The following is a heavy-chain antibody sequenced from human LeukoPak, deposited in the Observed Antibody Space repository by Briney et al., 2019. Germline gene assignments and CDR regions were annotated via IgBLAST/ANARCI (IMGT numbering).Heavy chain of an antibody. CDR3: ATYSGGHIDY. CDR1: GGSISSYY. J-gene: IGHJ4*02. Sequence: SETLSLTCTVSGGSISSYYWSWIRQPPGKGLEWIGHIYYSGSTNYNPSLKSRVTMSVDTSKNQFSLKLSSVTAADTAVYYCATYSGGHIDYWGQGSLVTVSS. V-gene: IGHV4-59*01. D-gene: IGHD5-12*01. CDR2: IYYSGST.